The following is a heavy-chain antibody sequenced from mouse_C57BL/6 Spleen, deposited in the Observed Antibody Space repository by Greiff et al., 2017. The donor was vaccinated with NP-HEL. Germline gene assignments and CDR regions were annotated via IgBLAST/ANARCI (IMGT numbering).Heavy chain of an antibody. CDR2: ILPGSGST. CDR3: ARGPYYYGVARDWFAY. CDR1: GYTFTGYW. Sequence: QVQLQQSGAELMKPGASVKLSCKATGYTFTGYWIEWVKQRPGHGLEWIGEILPGSGSTNYNEKFKGKATFTADTSSNTAYMQLSSLTTEDSAIYYCARGPYYYGVARDWFAYWGQGTLVTVSA. V-gene: IGHV1-9*01. D-gene: IGHD1-1*01. J-gene: IGHJ3*01.